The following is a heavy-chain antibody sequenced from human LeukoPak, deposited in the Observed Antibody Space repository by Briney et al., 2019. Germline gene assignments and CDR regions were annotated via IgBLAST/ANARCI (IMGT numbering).Heavy chain of an antibody. V-gene: IGHV1-2*02. Sequence: GASVKVSCTASGYTFTGYYMHWVRQAPGQGLEWMGWINPNSGGTNYAQKFQGRVTMTRDTSISTAYMELSRLRSDDTAVYYCARAGYSSGWFPDPWGQGTLVTVSS. CDR2: INPNSGGT. CDR1: GYTFTGYY. J-gene: IGHJ5*02. D-gene: IGHD6-19*01. CDR3: ARAGYSSGWFPDP.